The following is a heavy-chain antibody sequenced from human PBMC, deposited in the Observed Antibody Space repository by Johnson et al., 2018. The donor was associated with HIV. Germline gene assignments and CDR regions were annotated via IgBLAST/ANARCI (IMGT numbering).Heavy chain of an antibody. CDR2: ISGSAGIT. Sequence: VQLVESGGGVVQPGRSLRLSCVVSGFTFRTYAMHWVRQAPGKGLEWVSAISGSAGITYYADSVEGRFTLSRDNSKNTLYLQMNSLRAEDTAVYYCARVLVRGPYPGYAFDIWGQGTMVTVSS. CDR3: ARVLVRGPYPGYAFDI. J-gene: IGHJ3*02. V-gene: IGHV3-23*04. CDR1: GFTFRTYA. D-gene: IGHD3-10*01.